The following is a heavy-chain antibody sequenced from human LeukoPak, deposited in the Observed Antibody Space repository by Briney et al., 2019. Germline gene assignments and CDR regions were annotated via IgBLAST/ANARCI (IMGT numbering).Heavy chain of an antibody. Sequence: GGSLRLPCSASGFTFSSYAMHWVRQAPGKGLEYVSAISSNGGSTYYADSVKGRFTISRDNSKNTLYLQMSSLRAEDTAVYYCVKDISGGHFDYWGQGTLVTVSS. CDR1: GFTFSSYA. D-gene: IGHD3-3*02. CDR2: ISSNGGST. J-gene: IGHJ4*02. V-gene: IGHV3-64D*06. CDR3: VKDISGGHFDY.